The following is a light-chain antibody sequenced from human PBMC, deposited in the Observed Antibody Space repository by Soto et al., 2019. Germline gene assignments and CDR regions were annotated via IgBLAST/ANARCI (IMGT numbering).Light chain of an antibody. J-gene: IGKJ4*01. CDR2: VAS. V-gene: IGKV3-15*01. Sequence: EIVMTQSPATLSVSPGERATLSCRASQSVSSNLAWYQQKPGQTPKLLIYVASTRATGIPARFSGSGSGXEXXLTISSLQSEDFAVYYCQQYNVWPLTFGGGTKVEFK. CDR1: QSVSSN. CDR3: QQYNVWPLT.